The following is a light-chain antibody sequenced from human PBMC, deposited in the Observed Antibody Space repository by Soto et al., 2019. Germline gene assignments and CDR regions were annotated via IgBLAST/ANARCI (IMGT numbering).Light chain of an antibody. CDR1: RTGFVSYNL. CDR2: EGI. Sequence: QALLAPPPPLSGAPGQSVTVSCPGTRTGFVSYNLVSWYQHYPGKAPKLMIYEGIKRPSGVSNRFSGSKSGNTAFLTISGLQAEDEADYYCCSYAGSGTDNYVFGSGTKVTVL. V-gene: IGLV2-23*01. CDR3: CSYAGSGTDNYV. J-gene: IGLJ1*01.